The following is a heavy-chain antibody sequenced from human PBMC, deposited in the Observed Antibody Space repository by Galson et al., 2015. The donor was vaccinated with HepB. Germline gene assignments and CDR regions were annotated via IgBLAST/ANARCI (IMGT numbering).Heavy chain of an antibody. CDR2: IIPIFGTA. Sequence: SVKVSCKASGGTFSSYAISWVRQAPGQGLEWMGGIIPIFGTANYAQKFQGRVTITADESTSTAYMELSSLRSEDTAVYYCAREALGYCSGGSCYTQGWGQGTLVTVSS. J-gene: IGHJ4*02. D-gene: IGHD2-15*01. V-gene: IGHV1-69*13. CDR1: GGTFSSYA. CDR3: AREALGYCSGGSCYTQG.